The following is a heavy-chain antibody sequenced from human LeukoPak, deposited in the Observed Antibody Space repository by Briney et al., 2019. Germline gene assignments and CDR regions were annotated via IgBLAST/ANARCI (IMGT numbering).Heavy chain of an antibody. V-gene: IGHV4-59*01. D-gene: IGHD6-13*01. J-gene: IGHJ4*02. CDR3: ARAAGIAAAGAIVLDY. CDR2: IYYSGST. Sequence: SETLSLTCTVSGGSISSYYWSWIRQPPGKGLEWIGYIYYSGSTNYNPSLKSRVTISVDTSKNQFSLKLSSVTAADTAVYYCARAAGIAAAGAIVLDYWGQGTLVTVSS. CDR1: GGSISSYY.